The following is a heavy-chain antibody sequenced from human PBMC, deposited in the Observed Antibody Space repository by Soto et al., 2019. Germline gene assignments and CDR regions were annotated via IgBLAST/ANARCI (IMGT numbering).Heavy chain of an antibody. CDR3: ARDYCSGGSCYYYYYYYYMDV. V-gene: IGHV1-3*01. CDR2: INAGNGNT. CDR1: GYTFTSYA. J-gene: IGHJ6*03. Sequence: ASVKVSCKASGYTFTSYAMHWVRQAPGQRLEWMGWINAGNGNTKYSQKFQGRVTITRDTSASTAYMELSSLRSEDTAVYYCARDYCSGGSCYYYYYYYYMDVWGKGTTVTVSS. D-gene: IGHD2-15*01.